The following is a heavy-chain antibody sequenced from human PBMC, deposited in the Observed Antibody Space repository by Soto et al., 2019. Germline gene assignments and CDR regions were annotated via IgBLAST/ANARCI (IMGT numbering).Heavy chain of an antibody. CDR3: AIASMVLTRSYFYS. J-gene: IGHJ4*02. Sequence: SETLSVTCTVSDGSISNFYWSWIRQPPGKGLEWIGYISSSGNTNYNPSLKSRVSISVDTSKNQFSLNLTSVTAADTAVYYCAIASMVLTRSYFYSWGQRSPVTVSS. CDR1: DGSISNFY. V-gene: IGHV4-59*01. D-gene: IGHD2-8*01. CDR2: ISSSGNT.